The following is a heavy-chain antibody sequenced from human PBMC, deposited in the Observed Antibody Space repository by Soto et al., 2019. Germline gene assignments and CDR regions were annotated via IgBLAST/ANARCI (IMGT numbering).Heavy chain of an antibody. CDR2: ISAYNGNT. D-gene: IGHD6-13*01. CDR3: ARDAAAGLNDY. CDR1: GYTFTSYA. Sequence: QVQLVQSGAEVKKPGASVKVSCKASGYTFTSYAITWVRQAPGPGLEWMGWISAYNGNTNYAQKLQGRVTMTPDTSTSTAYMERRSLRSDDTAVYYCARDAAAGLNDYWGQGTLVTVSS. V-gene: IGHV1-18*01. J-gene: IGHJ4*02.